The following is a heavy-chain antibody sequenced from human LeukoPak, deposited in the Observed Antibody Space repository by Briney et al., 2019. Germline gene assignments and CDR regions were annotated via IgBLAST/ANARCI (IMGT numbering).Heavy chain of an antibody. CDR2: ISYDGSNK. V-gene: IGHV3-30*03. J-gene: IGHJ4*02. CDR1: GFTFSSYG. CDR3: ARANSGSYYGYFDY. D-gene: IGHD1-26*01. Sequence: GGSLRLSCAASGFTFSSYGMHWVRQAPGKGLEWVAVISYDGSNKYYADSVKGRFTISRDNSKNTLYLQMNSLRAEDTAVYYCARANSGSYYGYFDYWGQGTLVTVSS.